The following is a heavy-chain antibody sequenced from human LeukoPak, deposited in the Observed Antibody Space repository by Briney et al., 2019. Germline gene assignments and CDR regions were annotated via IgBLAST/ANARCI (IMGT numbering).Heavy chain of an antibody. Sequence: GGSLRLPCAASGYTFSDYSLNWVRQVPGKGLEWVSSISSSATYIYYADSVRGRFTISRDNAKNSLFLQMNSLRAEDTALYYCVSGNDPDYVWGTYRLDAFDIWGEGTMVIVSS. D-gene: IGHD3-16*02. V-gene: IGHV3-21*01. CDR2: ISSSATYI. CDR3: VSGNDPDYVWGTYRLDAFDI. J-gene: IGHJ3*02. CDR1: GYTFSDYS.